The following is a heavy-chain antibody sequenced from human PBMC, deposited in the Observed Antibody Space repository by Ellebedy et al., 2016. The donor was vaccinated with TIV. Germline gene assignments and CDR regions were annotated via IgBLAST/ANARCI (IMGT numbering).Heavy chain of an antibody. CDR2: IQYNGNNK. V-gene: IGHV3-30*02. D-gene: IGHD5-18*01. Sequence: PGGSLRLSCAASGFTFSSFGMHWVRQAPGKGLEWVAFIQYNGNNKNYADSVKGRFTISRDNSKNTVYLQMNSLRAEDTAMYYCAKVKSPYRLSFGSYFDYWGQGTLVTVSS. CDR3: AKVKSPYRLSFGSYFDY. J-gene: IGHJ4*02. CDR1: GFTFSSFG.